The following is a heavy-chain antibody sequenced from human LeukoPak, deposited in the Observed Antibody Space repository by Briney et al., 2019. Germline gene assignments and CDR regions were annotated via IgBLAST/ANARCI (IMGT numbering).Heavy chain of an antibody. CDR1: GFTVSSNY. CDR3: ARVRVPAAMGEYYFDY. CDR2: IYSGGST. D-gene: IGHD2-2*01. V-gene: IGHV3-53*01. J-gene: IGHJ4*02. Sequence: PGGSLRLSCAASGFTVSSNYMSWVRQAPGKGLEWVSVIYSGGSTYYADYVKGRFTSSRDNSKNTLYPQMNSLRAEDTAVYYCARVRVPAAMGEYYFDYWGQGTLVTVSS.